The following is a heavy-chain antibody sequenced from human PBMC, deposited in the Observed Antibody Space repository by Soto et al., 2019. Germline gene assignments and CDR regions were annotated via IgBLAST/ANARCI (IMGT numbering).Heavy chain of an antibody. CDR3: ARYKHYYDSSGTDYYYYYYGMDV. CDR1: GGSISSYY. Sequence: SETLSLTCTVSGGSISSYYWSWIRQPPGKGLEWIGYIYYSGSTNYNPSLKSRVTISVDTSKNQFSLKLSSVTAADTAVYYCARYKHYYDSSGTDYYYYYYGMDVWGQGTKVTVSS. J-gene: IGHJ6*02. CDR2: IYYSGST. V-gene: IGHV4-59*01. D-gene: IGHD3-22*01.